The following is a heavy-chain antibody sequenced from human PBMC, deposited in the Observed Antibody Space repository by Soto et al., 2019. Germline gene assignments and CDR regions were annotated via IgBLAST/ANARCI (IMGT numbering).Heavy chain of an antibody. J-gene: IGHJ1*01. CDR2: IKSDGSQ. CDR3: ARDPDYYDSSGYYPEYFQQ. D-gene: IGHD3-22*01. CDR1: GFTFRSYG. Sequence: PGGSLRLSCAASGFTFRSYGMHWVRQAPDKGLEWVAAIKSDGSQYSTDSVKGRFFIFRDNSKNSLYLQMNSLRAEDTAVYYCARDPDYYDSSGYYPEYFQQWGQGTLVTVSS. V-gene: IGHV3-30*03.